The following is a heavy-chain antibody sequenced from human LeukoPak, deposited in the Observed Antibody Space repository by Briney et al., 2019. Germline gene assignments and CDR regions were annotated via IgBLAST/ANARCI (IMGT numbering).Heavy chain of an antibody. D-gene: IGHD5-18*01. V-gene: IGHV3-7*03. CDR1: GFTFSTYR. J-gene: IGHJ4*02. CDR2: IKQDGSEK. Sequence: GGSLRLSCAASGFTFSTYRMSWVRQAPGKGLEWVANIKQDGSEKHHVDSVKGRFTISRDNSKNALYLQMNSLRAEDTAIYYCAKGDKPVIAMVKFDYWGQGTLVTVSS. CDR3: AKGDKPVIAMVKFDY.